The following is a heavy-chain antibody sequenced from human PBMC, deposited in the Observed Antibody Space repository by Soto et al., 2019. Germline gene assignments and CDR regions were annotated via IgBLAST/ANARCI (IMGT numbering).Heavy chain of an antibody. CDR1: GGYFSGYY. D-gene: IGHD3-10*01. V-gene: IGHV4-34*01. Sequence: PSETLSLTCAVYGGYFSGYYWSWIRQPPGKGLEWIGEINHSGSTYYNPSLKSRVTISVDRSKNQFSLKLSSVTAADTAVYYCARGAITTVMFDYWGQGTLVTVSS. CDR3: ARGAITTVMFDY. CDR2: INHSGST. J-gene: IGHJ4*02.